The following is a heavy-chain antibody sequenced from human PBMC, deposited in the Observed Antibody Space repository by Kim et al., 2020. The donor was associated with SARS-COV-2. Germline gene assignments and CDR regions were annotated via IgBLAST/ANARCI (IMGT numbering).Heavy chain of an antibody. J-gene: IGHJ4*02. V-gene: IGHV3-11*06. D-gene: IGHD3-10*01. Sequence: KGRFTISRDNAKNSLYLQMNSLRAEDTAVYYCARDGSYYYGSGSYYPYDYWGQGTLVTVSS. CDR3: ARDGSYYYGSGSYYPYDY.